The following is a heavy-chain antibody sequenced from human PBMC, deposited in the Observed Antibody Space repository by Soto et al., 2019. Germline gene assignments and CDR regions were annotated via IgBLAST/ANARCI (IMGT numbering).Heavy chain of an antibody. Sequence: SVKVSCKASGGTFSSYAISWVRQAPGQGLEWMGGIIPIFGTANYAQKFQGRVTITADESTSTAYIELSSLGSEDTAGYYCARVHPFVSSYGYANWGQGTMVTVSS. CDR2: IIPIFGTA. CDR1: GGTFSSYA. CDR3: ARVHPFVSSYGYAN. D-gene: IGHD3-16*01. V-gene: IGHV1-69*13. J-gene: IGHJ4*02.